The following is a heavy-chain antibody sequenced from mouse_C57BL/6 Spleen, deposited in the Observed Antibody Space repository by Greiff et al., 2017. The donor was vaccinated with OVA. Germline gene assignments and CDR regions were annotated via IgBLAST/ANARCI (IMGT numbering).Heavy chain of an antibody. CDR3: ARQIITDYFDY. CDR1: GFTFSSYG. CDR2: ISSGGSYT. D-gene: IGHD2-12*01. Sequence: EVQRVESGGDLVKPGGSLKLSCAASGFTFSSYGMSWVRQTPDKRLEWVATISSGGSYTYYPDSVKGRFTISRDNAKNTLYLQMSSLTSEDTAMYYCARQIITDYFDYWGQGTTLTVSS. J-gene: IGHJ2*01. V-gene: IGHV5-6*01.